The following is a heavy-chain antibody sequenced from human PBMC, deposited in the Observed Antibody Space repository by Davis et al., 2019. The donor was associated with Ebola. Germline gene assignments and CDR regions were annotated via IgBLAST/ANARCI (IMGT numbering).Heavy chain of an antibody. D-gene: IGHD2-2*01. CDR2: ISGSGGST. J-gene: IGHJ3*02. V-gene: IGHV3-23*01. CDR3: ARDQGYCSSTSCFHAFDI. CDR1: GFTFSSYA. Sequence: PGGSLRLSCAASGFTFSSYAMSWVRQAPGKGLEWVSAISGSGGSTYYADSVKGRFTISRDNSKNTLYLQMNSLRDEDTAVYYCARDQGYCSSTSCFHAFDIWGQGTMVTVSS.